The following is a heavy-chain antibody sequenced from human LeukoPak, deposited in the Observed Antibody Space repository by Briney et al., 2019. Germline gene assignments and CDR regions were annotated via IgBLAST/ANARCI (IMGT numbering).Heavy chain of an antibody. CDR1: GGSISSYY. V-gene: IGHV4-59*01. J-gene: IGHJ4*02. CDR2: IYYSGNT. CDR3: ARVTGYMVEDYFDY. D-gene: IGHD6-13*01. Sequence: SETLSLTCTVPGGSISSYYWSWIRQPPGKGLEWIGYIYYSGNTNYNPSLKSRVTISVDTSKNHFSLRLSSVTAADTAVYYCARVTGYMVEDYFDYWGQGTLVTVSS.